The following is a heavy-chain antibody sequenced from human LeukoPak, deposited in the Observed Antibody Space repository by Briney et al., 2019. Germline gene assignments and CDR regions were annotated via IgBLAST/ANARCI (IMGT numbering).Heavy chain of an antibody. J-gene: IGHJ3*02. CDR3: ARVALRYFDWLFSNDAFDI. CDR2: INPNSGGT. V-gene: IGHV1-2*02. CDR1: EYTFTDYY. D-gene: IGHD3-9*01. Sequence: ASVTVSCKASEYTFTDYYMHWVRLAPGQGLEWMGWINPNSGGTNYVQKFQGRVTMTRDTAISTAYMELSRLRSDDTAVYYCARVALRYFDWLFSNDAFDIWGQGTMVTVSS.